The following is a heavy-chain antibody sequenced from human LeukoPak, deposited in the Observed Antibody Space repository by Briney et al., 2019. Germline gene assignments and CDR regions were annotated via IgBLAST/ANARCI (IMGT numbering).Heavy chain of an antibody. CDR2: IYTSGST. D-gene: IGHD3-22*01. J-gene: IGHJ4*02. CDR1: GGSISSYY. CDR3: ASSQSAYYDSSGYRH. Sequence: PSETLSPTCTVSGGSISSYYWSWIRQPAGKGLEWIGRIYTSGSTNYNPSLKSRVTMSVDTSKNQFSLKLSSVTAADTAVYYCASSQSAYYDSSGYRHWGQGTLVTVSS. V-gene: IGHV4-4*07.